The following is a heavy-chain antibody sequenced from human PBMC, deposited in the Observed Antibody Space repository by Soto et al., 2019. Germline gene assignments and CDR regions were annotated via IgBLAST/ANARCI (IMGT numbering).Heavy chain of an antibody. CDR2: ISYDGSNK. Sequence: QVQLVESGGGVVQPGRSLRLSCVASGFTFSSYAIHWVRQAPGKGLEWVAVISYDGSNKYYADSVKGRFTISRDNSKNTLYVQMNSLRAEDTAVYYCARETRAYDSWGQGTLVTVSS. CDR1: GFTFSSYA. V-gene: IGHV3-30-3*01. CDR3: ARETRAYDS. D-gene: IGHD5-12*01. J-gene: IGHJ4*02.